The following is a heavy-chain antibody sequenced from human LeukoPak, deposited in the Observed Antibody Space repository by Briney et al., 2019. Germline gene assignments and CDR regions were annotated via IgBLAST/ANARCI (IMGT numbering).Heavy chain of an antibody. CDR3: ARSERIIMILGGAFDV. J-gene: IGHJ3*01. Sequence: SETLSLTCTVSGDSISSYYWSWIRQPPGKGLGWIWYIYYSGSTNYNPSLKSRVTISVDTSKNQFSLKLSSVTAADTAVYFCARSERIIMILGGAFDVWGQGTMVTVSS. CDR1: GDSISSYY. V-gene: IGHV4-59*08. CDR2: IYYSGST. D-gene: IGHD3-22*01.